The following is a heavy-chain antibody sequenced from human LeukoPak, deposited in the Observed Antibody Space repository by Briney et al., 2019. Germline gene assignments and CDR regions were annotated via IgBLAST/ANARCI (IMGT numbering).Heavy chain of an antibody. D-gene: IGHD1-26*01. Sequence: GESLKVSCKGSGYSFTTYWIGWVRQMPGKGLEWMGIIYPGDSDTRYSPSLQGQVTISADKSISTAYVQWSSLKASDTAMYYCARLVGVGVGATAMFDYWGQGTLVTVSS. V-gene: IGHV5-51*01. J-gene: IGHJ4*02. CDR2: IYPGDSDT. CDR1: GYSFTTYW. CDR3: ARLVGVGVGATAMFDY.